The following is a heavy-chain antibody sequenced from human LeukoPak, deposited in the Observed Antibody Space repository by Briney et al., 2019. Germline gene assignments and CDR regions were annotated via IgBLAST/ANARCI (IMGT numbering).Heavy chain of an antibody. CDR3: ARDAQRRIVVGATTGGY. Sequence: GASVKVSCKASGYTFTGYYMHWVRQAPGQGLEWMGWINPNSGGTNYAQKLQGRVTMTTDTSTSTAYMELRSLRSDDTAVYYCARDAQRRIVVGATTGGYWGQGTLVTVSS. V-gene: IGHV1-2*02. CDR2: INPNSGGT. J-gene: IGHJ4*02. CDR1: GYTFTGYY. D-gene: IGHD1-26*01.